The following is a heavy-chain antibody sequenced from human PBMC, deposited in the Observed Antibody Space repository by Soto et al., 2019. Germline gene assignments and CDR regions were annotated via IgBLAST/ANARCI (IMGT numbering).Heavy chain of an antibody. CDR3: GRDGALGDTAVVDS. CDR1: GFTFSTYG. D-gene: IGHD5-18*01. V-gene: IGHV3-33*01. J-gene: IGHJ4*02. Sequence: QVQLVESGGGVVQPGKSLRLSCAASGFTFSTYGMHWVRQAPGKGLEWVAVIWYDGSNKYHGDSLKGRFTISRDNSKKTLNLQMNNLRAEDTAVYYCGRDGALGDTAVVDSWGQGTLVIVSS. CDR2: IWYDGSNK.